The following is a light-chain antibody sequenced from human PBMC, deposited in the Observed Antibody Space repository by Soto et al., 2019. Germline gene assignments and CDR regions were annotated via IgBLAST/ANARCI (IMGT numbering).Light chain of an antibody. CDR2: DAS. V-gene: IGKV1-5*01. J-gene: IGKJ1*01. CDR3: QQYNTYSA. CDR1: QSLSSS. Sequence: TRVTKSPSSVPTFLRDSLPVTVRASQSLSSSLAWYQQKPGKAPKLLIYDASSLESGVPSRFSGSGSGTEFTLTISSLQPDDFATYYCQQYNTYSAFGQGTKVDIK.